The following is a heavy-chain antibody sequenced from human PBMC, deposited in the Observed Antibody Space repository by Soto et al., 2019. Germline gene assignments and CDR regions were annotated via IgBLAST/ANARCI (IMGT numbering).Heavy chain of an antibody. V-gene: IGHV5-51*01. CDR3: ARLGHDYYYYGMDV. CDR2: IYPGDSDT. CDR1: GYSFTSYW. Sequence: GESLKISCNGSGYSFTSYWMGYVRQVAGKGLERMGIIYPGDSDTRDRPSFQGQVHISADKSISTAYLQWSSLKASDTGMYYCARLGHDYYYYGMDVWGQGTTVTVSS. D-gene: IGHD3-16*01. J-gene: IGHJ6*02.